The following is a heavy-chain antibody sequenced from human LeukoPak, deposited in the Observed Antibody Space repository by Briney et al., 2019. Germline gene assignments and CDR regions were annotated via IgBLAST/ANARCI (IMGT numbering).Heavy chain of an antibody. CDR3: AKGVLYDFWSGYPLFDY. V-gene: IGHV3-30*02. Sequence: PGGSLRLSCAASGFTFSSYGMHWVRQAPGKGLEWVAFIRYDGSNKYYADSVKGRFTISRDNSKNTLYLQMNSLRAEDTAVYYCAKGVLYDFWSGYPLFDYWGQGTLVTVSS. D-gene: IGHD3-3*01. J-gene: IGHJ4*02. CDR2: IRYDGSNK. CDR1: GFTFSSYG.